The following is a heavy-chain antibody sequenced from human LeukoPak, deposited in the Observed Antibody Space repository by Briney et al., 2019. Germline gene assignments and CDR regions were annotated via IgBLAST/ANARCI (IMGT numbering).Heavy chain of an antibody. J-gene: IGHJ4*02. CDR1: GFTFSNYW. Sequence: GGSLRLSCAASGFTFSNYWMNWVRQAPGKGLEWVANIKQDRSEKYYVVSVKGRFTISRDNAKNSLFLQVNSLRVEDTAVYYCARDGAARGSGSFGDWGQGTLVTVSS. CDR2: IKQDRSEK. CDR3: ARDGAARGSGSFGD. V-gene: IGHV3-7*01. D-gene: IGHD3-10*01.